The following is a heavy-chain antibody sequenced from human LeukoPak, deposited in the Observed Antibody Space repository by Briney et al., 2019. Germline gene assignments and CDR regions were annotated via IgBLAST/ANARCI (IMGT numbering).Heavy chain of an antibody. V-gene: IGHV1-2*02. CDR2: INPNSGDT. D-gene: IGHD4-23*01. Sequence: ASVKVSCKASGYTFIGYHMHWVRQAPGQGLEWMGWINPNSGDTNYAQKFQGRVTMTRDTSISTAYMELSRLTSDDTAVYYCARDPPYGGNSWNAFDIWGQGTMVTVSS. J-gene: IGHJ3*02. CDR3: ARDPPYGGNSWNAFDI. CDR1: GYTFIGYH.